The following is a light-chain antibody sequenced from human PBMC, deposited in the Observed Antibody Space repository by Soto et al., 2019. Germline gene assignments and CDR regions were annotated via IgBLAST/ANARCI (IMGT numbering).Light chain of an antibody. J-gene: IGLJ3*02. CDR3: AAWDDSLSGWV. Sequence: QSVLTQPPSASGTPGQRVTISCSGSSSNIGSNYVYWYQQLPGTAPKLLIHRNNQRPSGVPDRFSGSKSGTSASLAISGRRSADEDDYYCAAWDDSLSGWVFGGGTKLTVL. CDR1: SSNIGSNY. CDR2: RNN. V-gene: IGLV1-47*01.